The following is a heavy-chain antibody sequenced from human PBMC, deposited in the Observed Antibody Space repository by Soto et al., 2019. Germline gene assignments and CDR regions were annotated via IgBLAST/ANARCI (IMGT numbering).Heavy chain of an antibody. V-gene: IGHV3-64*01. Sequence: EVQLVESGGGLVQPGGSLRLSCAASGFTFSSYAMHWLRQAPGKGLEYVSVISGNGGSTYYANSVKGRFTISRDDSKNTLYLQMGRLRAEDMAVYYCARRGYGLYLDYWGQGTLVTVSS. J-gene: IGHJ4*02. CDR2: ISGNGGST. CDR1: GFTFSSYA. CDR3: ARRGYGLYLDY. D-gene: IGHD3-10*01.